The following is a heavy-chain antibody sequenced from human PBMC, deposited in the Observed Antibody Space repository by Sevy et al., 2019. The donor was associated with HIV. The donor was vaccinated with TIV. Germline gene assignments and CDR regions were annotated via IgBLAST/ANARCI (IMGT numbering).Heavy chain of an antibody. V-gene: IGHV3-23*01. CDR1: GFTFSSYA. CDR2: ISGSGGST. Sequence: GGSLRLSCAASGFTFSSYAMSWVRQAPGKGLEWVSAISGSGGSTYYPNAVKGRFTITRDNSKNTLYLKMNSLRAEATAVYYCAKGRRPIAARPFWDYWGQGTLVTVSS. J-gene: IGHJ4*02. D-gene: IGHD6-6*01. CDR3: AKGRRPIAARPFWDY.